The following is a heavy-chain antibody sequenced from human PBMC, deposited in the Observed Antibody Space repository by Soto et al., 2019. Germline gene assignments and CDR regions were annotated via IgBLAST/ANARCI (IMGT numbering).Heavy chain of an antibody. J-gene: IGHJ4*02. V-gene: IGHV3-49*04. CDR1: GFTFNDYT. D-gene: IGHD2-8*01. CDR3: TAGKLYPSLDFDY. CDR2: IRSKAYGGTT. Sequence: AGGSLRLSCTASGFTFNDYTLSWVRQAPGKGLEWVGFIRSKAYGGTTEYAASVKGRPTISRDDSKSIAYLQMNSLKTEDTAVYYCTAGKLYPSLDFDYWGQGTVVTVSS.